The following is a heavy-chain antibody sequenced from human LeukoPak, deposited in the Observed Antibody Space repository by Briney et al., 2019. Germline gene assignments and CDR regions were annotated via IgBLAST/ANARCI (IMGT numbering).Heavy chain of an antibody. CDR2: ILQDGSEK. CDR3: ARAGAYSSSSPAGL. J-gene: IGHJ4*02. CDR1: GLPVSSNY. Sequence: GGSLTLSCAASGLPVSSNYMSWLRNTPGKGLEWVANILQDGSEKHYVASVNGRFTISRDNAKNSVYLQMNGLRAEDTAVYYCARAGAYSSSSPAGLWGQGTLVTVSS. D-gene: IGHD6-6*01. V-gene: IGHV3-7*01.